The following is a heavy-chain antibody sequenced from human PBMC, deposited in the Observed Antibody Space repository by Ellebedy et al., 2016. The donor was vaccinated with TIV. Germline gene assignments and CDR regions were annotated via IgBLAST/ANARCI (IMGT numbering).Heavy chain of an antibody. CDR2: IYQDGSDQ. J-gene: IGHJ5*02. D-gene: IGHD2-21*02. Sequence: GGSLRLSCAASGFSFRSYWMSWVRQAPGKGLEWVANIYQDGSDQYYADSVKGRFTISRDNANKSLFLQMNSLRVDDTAVYYCARRGSDGDYAVQVNSWFDTWGQGTLVSVSS. CDR1: GFSFRSYW. V-gene: IGHV3-7*01. CDR3: ARRGSDGDYAVQVNSWFDT.